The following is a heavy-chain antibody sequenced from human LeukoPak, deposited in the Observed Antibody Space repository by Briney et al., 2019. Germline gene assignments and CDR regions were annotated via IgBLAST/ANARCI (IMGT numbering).Heavy chain of an antibody. V-gene: IGHV3-23*01. CDR1: GFTFRTSG. CDR3: AKDPFYYYDSSGYDFDY. J-gene: IGHJ4*02. D-gene: IGHD3-22*01. Sequence: PGGTLRLSCAASGFTFRTSGMSWVRQAPGKGLEWVSAISGSGVSTYYADSVKGRFTISRDNSKNTLYLQMNSLRAEDTAVYYCAKDPFYYYDSSGYDFDYWGQGTLVTVSS. CDR2: ISGSGVST.